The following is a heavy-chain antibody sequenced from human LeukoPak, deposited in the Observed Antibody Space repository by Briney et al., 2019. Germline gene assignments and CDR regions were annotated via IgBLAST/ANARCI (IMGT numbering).Heavy chain of an antibody. D-gene: IGHD6-13*01. J-gene: IGHJ5*02. CDR3: AIAVAGSWWFDP. CDR2: MNPNSGNT. Sequence: ASVKVSCKASGYTFTSYDINWVRQATRQGLEWMGWMNPNSGNTGYAQKFQGRVTMTRNTSISTAYMELSSLRSEDTAVYYCAIAVAGSWWFDPWGQGTLVTVSS. CDR1: GYTFTSYD. V-gene: IGHV1-8*01.